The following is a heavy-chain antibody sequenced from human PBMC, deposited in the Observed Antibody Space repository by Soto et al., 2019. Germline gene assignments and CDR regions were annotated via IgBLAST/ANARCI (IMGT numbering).Heavy chain of an antibody. Sequence: ASVKVSCKASGYTFTSYAMHWVRQAPGQRLEWMGWINAGNGNTKYSQKFQGRVTITRDTSASTSYMELSSLRSEDTAVYYCARDGGYCSSTSCYYYYMDVWGKGTTVTVSS. D-gene: IGHD2-2*01. CDR3: ARDGGYCSSTSCYYYYMDV. CDR1: GYTFTSYA. J-gene: IGHJ6*03. V-gene: IGHV1-3*01. CDR2: INAGNGNT.